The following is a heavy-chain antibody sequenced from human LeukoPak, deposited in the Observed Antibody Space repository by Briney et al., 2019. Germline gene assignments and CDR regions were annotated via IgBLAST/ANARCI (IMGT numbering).Heavy chain of an antibody. CDR3: AAGAYSSSWSIRFFDY. CDR1: GFIVSSNY. D-gene: IGHD6-13*01. V-gene: IGHV3-53*01. J-gene: IGHJ4*02. CDR2: ISGGGIT. Sequence: GGSLRLSCAASGFIVSSNYMSWVRQAPGKGLEWVSVISGGGITYYTDSVKGRFTISRDNSKNTLYLQMNSLRAEDTAVYYCAAGAYSSSWSIRFFDYWGQGTLVTVSS.